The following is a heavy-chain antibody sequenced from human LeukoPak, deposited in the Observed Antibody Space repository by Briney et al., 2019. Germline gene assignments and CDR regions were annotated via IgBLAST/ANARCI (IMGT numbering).Heavy chain of an antibody. J-gene: IGHJ4*02. Sequence: SETLSLTCTVSGGSISSYYWSWIRQPPGKGLHWIGHIYYSGSTNYNPSLKSRVTISVDTSKNQFSLKLSSVNAADTAVYYCARHMGLGYSYGYPYFDYWGQGTLVTVSS. D-gene: IGHD5-18*01. CDR1: GGSISSYY. CDR3: ARHMGLGYSYGYPYFDY. CDR2: IYYSGST. V-gene: IGHV4-59*08.